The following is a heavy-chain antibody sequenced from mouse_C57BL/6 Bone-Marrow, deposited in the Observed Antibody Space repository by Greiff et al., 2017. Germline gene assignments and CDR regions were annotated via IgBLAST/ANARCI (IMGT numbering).Heavy chain of an antibody. CDR2: IYPGDGDT. CDR1: GYAFSSSW. V-gene: IGHV1-82*01. Sequence: VQLQQSGPELVKPGASVKISCKASGYAFSSSWMNWVKQRPGKGLEWIGRIYPGDGDTNYNGKFKGKATLTADKSSSTAYMQLSSLTSEDSAVYFCASGLWLPFDYWGQGTTLTVSS. J-gene: IGHJ2*01. D-gene: IGHD2-2*01. CDR3: ASGLWLPFDY.